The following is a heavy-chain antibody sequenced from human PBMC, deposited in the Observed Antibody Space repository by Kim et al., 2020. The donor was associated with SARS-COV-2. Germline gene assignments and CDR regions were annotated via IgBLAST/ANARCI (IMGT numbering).Heavy chain of an antibody. J-gene: IGHJ3*02. V-gene: IGHV3-30*03. Sequence: GGSLRLSCVASGFLLSRFGIHWVRQAPGKGLEWVTTISYDGSIQYYGDSVKGRFTISRDNSKNKVFLQMNNLRDEDTAVYYCVSGAVAGNDAFDIWAKGQWSSSLQ. CDR2: ISYDGSIQ. D-gene: IGHD6-19*01. CDR3: VSGAVAGNDAFDI. CDR1: GFLLSRFG.